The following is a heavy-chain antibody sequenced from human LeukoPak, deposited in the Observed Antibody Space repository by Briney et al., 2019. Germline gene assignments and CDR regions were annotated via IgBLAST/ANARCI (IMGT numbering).Heavy chain of an antibody. CDR2: ISPNSGDT. V-gene: IGHV1-2*02. D-gene: IGHD3/OR15-3a*01. CDR3: ARLRGLGLFDY. J-gene: IGHJ4*02. Sequence: GTSVKVSCKTSEYTFSDYSIHWLWQAPGQGLEWIGSISPNSGDTNYAQKSQGRVTITSDTSITTASMELSRLRSDDTAVFYCARLRGLGLFDYWGQGTLVTVSS. CDR1: EYTFSDYS.